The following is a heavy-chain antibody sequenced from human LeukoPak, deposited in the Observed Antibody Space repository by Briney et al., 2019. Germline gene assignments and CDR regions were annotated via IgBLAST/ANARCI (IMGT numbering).Heavy chain of an antibody. D-gene: IGHD3-10*01. CDR3: ARDITMVRGVTDP. Sequence: ASVKVSCKASGYTFTGYYMHWVRQAPGQGLEWMGWINPNSGGTNYAQKFQGRVTMTRDTSISTAYMELSRLRSDDTAVYYCARDITMVRGVTDPWGQGTLVTVSS. CDR2: INPNSGGT. J-gene: IGHJ5*02. V-gene: IGHV1-2*02. CDR1: GYTFTGYY.